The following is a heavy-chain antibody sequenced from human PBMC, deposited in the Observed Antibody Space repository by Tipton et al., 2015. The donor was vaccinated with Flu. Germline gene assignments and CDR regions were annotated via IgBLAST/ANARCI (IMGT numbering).Heavy chain of an antibody. J-gene: IGHJ4*02. CDR1: GGSISSGGYY. Sequence: TLSLTCTVSGGSISSGGYYWSWIRQHPGKGLEWIGYIYYSGSTYYNPSLKSRVTISVDTSKNQFSLKLSPVTAADTAVYYCARVRVTMVRGVDYWGQGTLVTVSS. CDR2: IYYSGST. V-gene: IGHV4-31*03. CDR3: ARVRVTMVRGVDY. D-gene: IGHD3-10*01.